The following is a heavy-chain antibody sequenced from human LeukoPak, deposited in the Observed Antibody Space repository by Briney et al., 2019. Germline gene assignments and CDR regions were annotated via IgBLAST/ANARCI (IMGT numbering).Heavy chain of an antibody. CDR1: RSTFSSYT. J-gene: IGHJ4*02. D-gene: IGHD3-9*01. V-gene: IGHV3-64D*06. Sequence: GGSLRLSCSASRSTFSSYTLHWVRQAPGKGLEFVSAITSTGGNKYYADSVTGRFTLSRDNSKNTLYLQMSSLRAEDTAVYYCVIVQGYFDSSGTDYWGQGTLVTVSS. CDR3: VIVQGYFDSSGTDY. CDR2: ITSTGGNK.